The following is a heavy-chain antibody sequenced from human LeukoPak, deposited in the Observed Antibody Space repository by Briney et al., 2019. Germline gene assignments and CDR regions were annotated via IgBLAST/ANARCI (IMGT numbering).Heavy chain of an antibody. CDR1: GGSISSYY. J-gene: IGHJ4*02. D-gene: IGHD3-10*01. V-gene: IGHV4-4*07. CDR2: IYTSGST. CDR3: ARDLWFGEPSYYFDY. Sequence: SETLSLTXTVSGGSISSYYWSWIRQPAGKGLEWIGRIYTSGSTNYNPSLKSRVTMSVDTSKNQFSLKLSSVTAADTAVYYCARDLWFGEPSYYFDYWGQGTLVTVSS.